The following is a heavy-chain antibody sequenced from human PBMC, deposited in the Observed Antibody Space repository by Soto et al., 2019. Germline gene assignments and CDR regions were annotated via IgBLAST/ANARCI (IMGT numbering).Heavy chain of an antibody. CDR3: ARDRAAVTIFLSRYYGMDV. CDR2: ISSGSSYI. J-gene: IGHJ6*02. CDR1: GFAFSSYS. D-gene: IGHD3-3*01. V-gene: IGHV3-21*01. Sequence: EVQLVESGGGLVKPGGSLRLSCAASGFAFSSYSMNWVRQAPGKGLEWVSSISSGSSYIYYADSVKGRFTISRDNAKNSLYLQMNSLRAEDTAVYYCARDRAAVTIFLSRYYGMDVWGQGTTVTVSS.